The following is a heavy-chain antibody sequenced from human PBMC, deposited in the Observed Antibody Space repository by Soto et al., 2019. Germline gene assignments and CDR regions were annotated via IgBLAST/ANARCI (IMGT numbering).Heavy chain of an antibody. CDR3: AGSPGFCTRGVCDTWRSYYGLDV. Sequence: QVQLVESGGGVVQPGRSLRLSCAASGLTLSRYGMHWVRQAPGKGLEGVAATWYDVSDNYYGESVKGRFTISRDNSNNPLNLQMNSLRADETAVYYCAGSPGFCTRGVCDTWRSYYGLDVWGQGTTVTVSS. D-gene: IGHD2-8*01. J-gene: IGHJ6*02. CDR2: TWYDVSDN. CDR1: GLTLSRYG. V-gene: IGHV3-33*03.